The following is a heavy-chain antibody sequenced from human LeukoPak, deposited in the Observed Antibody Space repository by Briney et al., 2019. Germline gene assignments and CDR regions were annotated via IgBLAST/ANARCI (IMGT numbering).Heavy chain of an antibody. Sequence: GGSLRLSCAASGFTFSSYWMSWVRQAPGKGLEWVASIKQDGSEKSYVDSVKGRFTISRDNAKNTLYLQMNSLRAEDTAVYYCARDRMVRGVPSFDYWGQGTLVTVSS. J-gene: IGHJ4*02. CDR3: ARDRMVRGVPSFDY. CDR1: GFTFSSYW. CDR2: IKQDGSEK. V-gene: IGHV3-7*01. D-gene: IGHD3-10*01.